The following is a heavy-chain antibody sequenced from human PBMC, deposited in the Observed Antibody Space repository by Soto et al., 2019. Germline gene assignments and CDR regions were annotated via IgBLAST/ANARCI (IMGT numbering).Heavy chain of an antibody. CDR3: ARQGDILTPFFDY. CDR1: GYSFTSYW. Sequence: PGESLKISCKGSGYSFTSYWIGWVRQVPGKGLEWMGIIYPGDSDTRYSPSFQGQVTISADKSISTAYLQWSSLKASDTAMYYCARQGDILTPFFDYWGQGTLVTVSS. V-gene: IGHV5-51*01. J-gene: IGHJ4*02. CDR2: IYPGDSDT. D-gene: IGHD3-9*01.